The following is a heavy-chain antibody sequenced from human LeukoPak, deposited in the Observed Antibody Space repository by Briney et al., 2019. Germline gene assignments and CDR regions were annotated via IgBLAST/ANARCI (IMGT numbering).Heavy chain of an antibody. J-gene: IGHJ4*02. V-gene: IGHV3-15*01. CDR1: GFTFISAW. D-gene: IGHD6-19*01. CDR3: AKEIAVIGLPAVDH. CDR2: IKSKTDGGTA. Sequence: GGSLRLSCATSGFTFISAWMTWVRQAPGRGLEWVGRIKSKTDGGTADYAAPVKGRFTISRDDSTNTLSLQMNSLGAADTAIYYCAKEIAVIGLPAVDHWGQGTLVTVSS.